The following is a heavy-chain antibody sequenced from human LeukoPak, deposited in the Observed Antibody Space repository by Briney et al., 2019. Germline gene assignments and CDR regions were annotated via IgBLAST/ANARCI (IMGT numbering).Heavy chain of an antibody. CDR3: ARGGAYYYGSGSFPSDY. J-gene: IGHJ4*02. CDR1: GYTFTGYY. CDR2: INPNSGGT. V-gene: IGHV1-2*06. D-gene: IGHD3-10*01. Sequence: ASVKVSCKASGYTFTGYYMHWVRQAPGQGLEWMGRINPNSGGTNYAQKFQGRVTMTRDTSTSTVYMEMSSLRSEDTAVYYCARGGAYYYGSGSFPSDYWGQGTLVTVSS.